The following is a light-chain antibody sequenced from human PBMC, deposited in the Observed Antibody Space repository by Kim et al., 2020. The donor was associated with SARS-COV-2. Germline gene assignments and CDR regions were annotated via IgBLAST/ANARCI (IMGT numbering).Light chain of an antibody. Sequence: GQGVSTSCSGGGSDIVSNSVNWYQQLPETSPRLLIYSNDKRPSGVPGRFSGSRSGTSASLAISGLQSDDEADYFCASWDDGLSGPVFGGGTQLTVL. CDR3: ASWDDGLSGPV. V-gene: IGLV1-44*01. J-gene: IGLJ2*01. CDR1: GSDIVSNS. CDR2: SND.